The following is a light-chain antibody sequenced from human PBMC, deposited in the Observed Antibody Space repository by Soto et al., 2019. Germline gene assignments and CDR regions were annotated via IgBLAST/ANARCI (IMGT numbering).Light chain of an antibody. V-gene: IGLV1-44*01. CDR3: AACDHCLNVL. CDR1: SSNIGSNT. CDR2: SNN. J-gene: IGLJ2*01. Sequence: QSVLTQPPSASGTPGQRVTISCSGSSSNIGSNTVNWYQQLPGTAPKLLIYSNNQRPSGVPDRFSGSNSVTSASLAISGLQSEDEADYYCAACDHCLNVLFGGGTKLNVL.